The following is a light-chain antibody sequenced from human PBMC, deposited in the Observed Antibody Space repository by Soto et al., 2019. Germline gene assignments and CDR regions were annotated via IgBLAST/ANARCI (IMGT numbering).Light chain of an antibody. CDR3: QQFNSYLPT. V-gene: IGKV1-13*02. CDR2: DAS. J-gene: IGKJ4*01. Sequence: AIQLTQSPSSLSASVGDRVTITCRASQGINSALAWYQQKPGKAPKLLIYDASSLESGVPSRFSSSGSGTDFTLTISSLQPEDFATYYCQQFNSYLPTFGGGTKVEIK. CDR1: QGINSA.